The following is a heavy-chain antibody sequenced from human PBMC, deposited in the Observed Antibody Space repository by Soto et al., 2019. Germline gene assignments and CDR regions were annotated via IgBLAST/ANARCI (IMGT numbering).Heavy chain of an antibody. CDR1: GLSFSNAW. CDR3: ITDGGIAVRPLFDL. CDR2: IKSQTDGGTI. V-gene: IGHV3-15*01. J-gene: IGHJ5*02. Sequence: EVLLVESGGGLVKPGGSLRLSCAASGLSFSNAWMGWVRQRLGKGLEWVGRIKSQTDGGTIDYAAPVKGRFSISRDVSKNTLNLQMNSLKTEDTAVYYCITDGGIAVRPLFDLWGQGTLVTVSS. D-gene: IGHD6-6*01.